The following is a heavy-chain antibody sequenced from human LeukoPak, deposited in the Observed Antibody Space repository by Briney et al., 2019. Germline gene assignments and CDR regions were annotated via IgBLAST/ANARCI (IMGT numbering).Heavy chain of an antibody. J-gene: IGHJ5*02. CDR3: ARWYPPNTAMDLDNWFDP. D-gene: IGHD5-18*01. CDR2: ICAYNGNT. CDR1: GYTFTSYG. V-gene: IGHV1-18*01. Sequence: ASVKVSCTASGYTFTSYGISWVRQAPGQGLEWMGWICAYNGNTNYAQKLQGRVTMTTDTSTSTAYMELRSLRSDDTAVYYCARWYPPNTAMDLDNWFDPWGQGTLVTVSS.